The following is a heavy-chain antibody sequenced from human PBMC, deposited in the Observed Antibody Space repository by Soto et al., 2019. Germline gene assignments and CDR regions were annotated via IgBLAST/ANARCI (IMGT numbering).Heavy chain of an antibody. CDR1: GITLSHFW. CDR2: INNDGSGT. Sequence: EVQLVESGGGSVQPGGSLRLSCPASGITLSHFWMHWVRQAPGKGLVWVSRINNDGSGTSYADFAKGRFTISRDYAKNTLDLQMNSLRAEDTALYYCTTAFEYWGRGTLVTVSS. V-gene: IGHV3-74*01. CDR3: TTAFEY. J-gene: IGHJ4*02.